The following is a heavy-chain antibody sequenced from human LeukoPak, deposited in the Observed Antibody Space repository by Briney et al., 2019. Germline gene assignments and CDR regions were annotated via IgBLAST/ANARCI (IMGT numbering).Heavy chain of an antibody. V-gene: IGHV5-51*01. Sequence: GESLKIPCKGSGYSFTSYWIGWVRQMPGKGLEWMGIIYPGDSDTRYSPSFQGQVTISADKSISTAYLQWSSLKASDTAMYYCARGGYDSSGYYLDKYYFDYWGQGTLVTVPS. J-gene: IGHJ4*02. CDR1: GYSFTSYW. D-gene: IGHD3-22*01. CDR3: ARGGYDSSGYYLDKYYFDY. CDR2: IYPGDSDT.